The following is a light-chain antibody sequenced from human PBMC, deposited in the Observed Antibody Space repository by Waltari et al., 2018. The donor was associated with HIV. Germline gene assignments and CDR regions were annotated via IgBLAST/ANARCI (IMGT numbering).Light chain of an antibody. V-gene: IGLV2-8*01. J-gene: IGLJ2*01. CDR3: NSFAGSRVV. CDR1: RYVWSLNH. Sequence: SGLNPPPSASGAPGQSVHISCLWNRRYVWSLNHFSWYQQPPGKAPHLLIWEVNKRPSGVPDRFSGSKSGNTASLTVSGLQAEDEADYYCNSFAGSRVVFGGGTKLTVL. CDR2: EVN.